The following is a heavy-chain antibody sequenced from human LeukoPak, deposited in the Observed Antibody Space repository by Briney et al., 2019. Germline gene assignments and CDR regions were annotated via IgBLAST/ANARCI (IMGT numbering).Heavy chain of an antibody. V-gene: IGHV3-23*01. Sequence: GGSLRLSCVVSGFEFSIHDMSWGRQAPGKGPEWVSSVSGRGTDTYYRDSVKGRFTISRDTSKNTLYMQMNNLRVEDTALYYCVKGFHFDWWGQGTLVTVSS. CDR3: VKGFHFDW. CDR1: GFEFSIHD. J-gene: IGHJ4*02. CDR2: VSGRGTDT.